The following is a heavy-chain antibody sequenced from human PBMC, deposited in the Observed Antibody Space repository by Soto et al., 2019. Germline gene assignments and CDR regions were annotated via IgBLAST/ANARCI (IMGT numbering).Heavy chain of an antibody. Sequence: SGPTLVNPTETLTLTCTLSGFSLSTTGMWVSWIRQPPGKALEWLALIDWNDDRYYSTSLRTRLSISKDASKHQVVLTMANLDHMDTATYYGARLVAVPGLGHDYWGHGTLVTVSS. D-gene: IGHD6-19*01. V-gene: IGHV2-70*01. CDR1: GFSLSTTGMW. CDR2: IDWNDDR. J-gene: IGHJ4*01. CDR3: ARLVAVPGLGHDY.